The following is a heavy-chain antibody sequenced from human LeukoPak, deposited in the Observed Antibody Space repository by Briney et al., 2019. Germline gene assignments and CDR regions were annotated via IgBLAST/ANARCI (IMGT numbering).Heavy chain of an antibody. Sequence: KPSETLSLTCTVSGGSINSYYWSWIRQPPGKGLECIGYIHYTGSTNYNPSLKSRVTISVDTSKNQFSLKLSSVTAAGTAIYYCARGGYYGSGNDFRFDPWGQGTLVTVSS. CDR3: ARGGYYGSGNDFRFDP. J-gene: IGHJ5*02. CDR2: IHYTGST. CDR1: GGSINSYY. D-gene: IGHD3-10*01. V-gene: IGHV4-59*01.